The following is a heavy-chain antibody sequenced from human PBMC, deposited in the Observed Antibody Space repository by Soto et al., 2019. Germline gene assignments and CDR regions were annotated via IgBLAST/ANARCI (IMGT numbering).Heavy chain of an antibody. Sequence: SGGSLRLSCAASGFSFSAYAMNWVRQAPGKGLQWVSGLVGSGGDKNYADSVRGRFTVSRDNSKNTLYLQMNSLGAEDTAKYYCAKDTGSPARYYYMDVWGKGTTVTVSS. D-gene: IGHD3-10*01. V-gene: IGHV3-23*01. CDR1: GFSFSAYA. CDR3: AKDTGSPARYYYMDV. CDR2: LVGSGGDK. J-gene: IGHJ6*03.